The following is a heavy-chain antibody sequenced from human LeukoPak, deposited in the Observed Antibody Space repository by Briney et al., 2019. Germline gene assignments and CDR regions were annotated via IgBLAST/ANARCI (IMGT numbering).Heavy chain of an antibody. Sequence: PSETLSLTCAVYSESFSGYYWSWIRQPPGKGLEWIGEINHSGSTNYNPSLKSRVTISVDTSKNQFSLKLSSVTAADTAVYYCARGKITMVRGVIRVWFDPWGQGTLVTVSS. D-gene: IGHD3-10*01. V-gene: IGHV4-34*01. J-gene: IGHJ5*02. CDR3: ARGKITMVRGVIRVWFDP. CDR2: INHSGST. CDR1: SESFSGYY.